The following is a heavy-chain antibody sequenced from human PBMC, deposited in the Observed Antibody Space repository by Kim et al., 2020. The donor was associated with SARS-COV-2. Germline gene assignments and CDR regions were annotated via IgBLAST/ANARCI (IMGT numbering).Heavy chain of an antibody. V-gene: IGHV3-11*01. D-gene: IGHD7-27*01. CDR2: ISSSGSTI. Sequence: GGSLRLSCAASGFTFSDYYMSWIRQAPGKGLEWVSYISSSGSTIYYADSVKGRFTISRDNAKNSLYLQMNSLRAEDTAVYYCARDGQLGPKYYYYGMDVWGQGTTVTVSS. CDR1: GFTFSDYY. J-gene: IGHJ6*02. CDR3: ARDGQLGPKYYYYGMDV.